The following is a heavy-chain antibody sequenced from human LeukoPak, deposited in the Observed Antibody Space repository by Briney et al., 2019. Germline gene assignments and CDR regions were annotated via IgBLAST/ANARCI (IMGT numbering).Heavy chain of an antibody. J-gene: IGHJ4*02. V-gene: IGHV4-30-2*01. D-gene: IGHD1-26*01. CDR1: GGSIGSGDYS. Sequence: SETLSLTCAVSGGSIGSGDYSWSWIRQPPGKGLEWIGYVYHSGSTYYNPSLKSRVTISVDRSKNQFSLKLSSVTAADTAVYYCARGGVGATTLWGWGQGTLVTVSS. CDR3: ARGGVGATTLWG. CDR2: VYHSGST.